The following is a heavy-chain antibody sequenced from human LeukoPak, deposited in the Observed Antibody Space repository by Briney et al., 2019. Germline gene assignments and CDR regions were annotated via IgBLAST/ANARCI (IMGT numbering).Heavy chain of an antibody. CDR3: AKSPDYCTNGVCYLDY. J-gene: IGHJ4*02. Sequence: GGSLRLSCATTGITVSRDYMSWVRQAPGKGLEWVSVIYSDGSKYYADSVKGRFTISRDNSKNTLYLQMNSLRAEDTAVYYCAKSPDYCTNGVCYLDYWGQGTLVTVSS. CDR1: GITVSRDY. V-gene: IGHV3-53*01. CDR2: IYSDGSK. D-gene: IGHD2-8*01.